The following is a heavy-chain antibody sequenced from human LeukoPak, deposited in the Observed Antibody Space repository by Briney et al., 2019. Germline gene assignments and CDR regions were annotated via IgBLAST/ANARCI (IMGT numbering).Heavy chain of an antibody. CDR3: ARDTFAPMFNYDGLGPV. CDR1: GGSFSGYY. Sequence: SETLSLTCAVYGGSFSGYYWSWIRQPPGKGLEWIGEINHSGSTNYNPSLKSRVTISVDTSKNQFSLKLSSVTAADTAVYYCARDTFAPMFNYDGLGPVWGKGTTVTVSS. D-gene: IGHD3-10*02. J-gene: IGHJ6*04. CDR2: INHSGST. V-gene: IGHV4-34*01.